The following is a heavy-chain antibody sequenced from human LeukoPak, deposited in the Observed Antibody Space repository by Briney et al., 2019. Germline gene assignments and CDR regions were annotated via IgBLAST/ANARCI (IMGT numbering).Heavy chain of an antibody. Sequence: GGSLRLSCAVSGFNFSTHAMSWVRQAPGKGLEWVSTVRGRDGKSYYADSMKGRLTISKDISKNTLSLQMNSLRADDTAVYYCAKGSQWDFLVGVFDSWDQGTLVTVSS. D-gene: IGHD1-26*01. J-gene: IGHJ4*02. CDR3: AKGSQWDFLVGVFDS. CDR1: GFNFSTHA. CDR2: VRGRDGKS. V-gene: IGHV3-23*01.